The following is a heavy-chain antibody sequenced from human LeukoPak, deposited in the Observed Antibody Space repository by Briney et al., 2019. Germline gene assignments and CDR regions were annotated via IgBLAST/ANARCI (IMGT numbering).Heavy chain of an antibody. CDR3: ATHYGSGSYYNELLDY. Sequence: ASVKVSCKASGYTFTGYYTHWVRQAPGQGLEWMGWINPNSGGTNYVQKFQGRVTMTRDTSISTAYMELSRLTSDDTAVYYCATHYGSGSYYNELLDYWGQGTLITVSS. CDR2: INPNSGGT. D-gene: IGHD3-10*01. CDR1: GYTFTGYY. J-gene: IGHJ4*02. V-gene: IGHV1-2*02.